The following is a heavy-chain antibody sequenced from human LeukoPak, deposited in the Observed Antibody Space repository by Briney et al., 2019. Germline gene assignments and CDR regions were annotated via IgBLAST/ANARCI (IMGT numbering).Heavy chain of an antibody. V-gene: IGHV3-74*01. CDR2: ITGDGSST. D-gene: IGHD4-17*01. Sequence: GGSLRLSCAASGFTFSGYGMHWVRQAPGKGLVWVSRITGDGSSTSYADSVKGRFTISRDNAKNTLYLQMISLRAEDTAVYYCARDTGWYFDLWGRGTLVTVSS. J-gene: IGHJ2*01. CDR3: ARDTGWYFDL. CDR1: GFTFSGYG.